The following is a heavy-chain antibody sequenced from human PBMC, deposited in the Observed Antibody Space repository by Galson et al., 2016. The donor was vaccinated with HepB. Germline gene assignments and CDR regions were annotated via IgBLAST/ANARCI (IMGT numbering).Heavy chain of an antibody. CDR2: IYFSGNT. CDR1: GGAISSGGYY. CDR3: ARPRNLRGHFDF. J-gene: IGHJ2*01. Sequence: TLSLTCTVSGGAISSGGYYWSWIRQHPGKGLEWIGYIYFSGNTHYNPSLKSRLSISVDTSKNQFSLKLSDVTAADTSVYYCARPRNLRGHFDFWGRGTQVTVSP. V-gene: IGHV4-31*03.